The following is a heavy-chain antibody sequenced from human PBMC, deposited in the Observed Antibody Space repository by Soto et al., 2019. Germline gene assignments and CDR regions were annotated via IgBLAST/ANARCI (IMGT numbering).Heavy chain of an antibody. CDR3: AISGYSDQEHDAFDI. D-gene: IGHD5-18*01. Sequence: QVQLQESGPGLVKPSETLSLTCTVSGGSISSYYWSWIRQPPGKGLEWIGYIYYSGSTNYNPSLKSRVTISVDTSKNQFSLKLSSVTAADTAVYYCAISGYSDQEHDAFDIWGQGTMVTVSS. CDR1: GGSISSYY. V-gene: IGHV4-59*01. J-gene: IGHJ3*02. CDR2: IYYSGST.